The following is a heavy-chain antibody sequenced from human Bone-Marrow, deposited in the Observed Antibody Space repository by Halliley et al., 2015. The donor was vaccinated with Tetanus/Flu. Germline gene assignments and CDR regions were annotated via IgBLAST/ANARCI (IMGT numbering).Heavy chain of an antibody. CDR3: AKGPVYFDH. Sequence: SLRLSCSASGFTFSSYAMNWVRQAPGKGLEWVSSINGGGDITYYADSVNGRFTISRDNSKNTLYLQMNGLRAEDTAVYYCAKGPVYFDHWGQGRLVTVSS. CDR2: INGGGDIT. CDR1: GFTFSSYA. V-gene: IGHV3-23*01. J-gene: IGHJ4*02.